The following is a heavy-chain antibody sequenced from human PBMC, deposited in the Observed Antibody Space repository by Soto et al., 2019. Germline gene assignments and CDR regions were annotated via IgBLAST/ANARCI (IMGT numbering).Heavy chain of an antibody. Sequence: WGSLRLSCAASGFTFSSYAMSWVRQAPGKGLEWVSAISGSGGSTYYADSVKGRFTISRDNSKNTLYLQMNSLRAEDTAVYYCAKRAYDSSGYYATASNYWGQGTLVTVSS. D-gene: IGHD3-22*01. CDR2: ISGSGGST. CDR3: AKRAYDSSGYYATASNY. CDR1: GFTFSSYA. V-gene: IGHV3-23*01. J-gene: IGHJ4*02.